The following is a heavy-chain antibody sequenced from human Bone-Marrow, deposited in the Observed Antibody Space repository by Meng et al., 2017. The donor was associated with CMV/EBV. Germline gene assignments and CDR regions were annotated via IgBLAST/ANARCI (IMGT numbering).Heavy chain of an antibody. D-gene: IGHD2-2*02. Sequence: SVKVSCKASGGTFSSYAISWVRRAPGQGLEWMGGIIPIFGTANYAQKFQGRVTITTDESTSTAYMELSSLRSEDTAVYYCARDPELVLPAAIRAHYYYYGMDVWGQGTTVTVSS. V-gene: IGHV1-69*05. CDR2: IIPIFGTA. CDR1: GGTFSSYA. J-gene: IGHJ6*02. CDR3: ARDPELVLPAAIRAHYYYYGMDV.